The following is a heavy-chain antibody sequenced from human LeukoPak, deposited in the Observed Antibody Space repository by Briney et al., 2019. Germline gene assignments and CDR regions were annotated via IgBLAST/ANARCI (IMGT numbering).Heavy chain of an antibody. CDR2: INPNSGGT. CDR1: GYTFTGYY. Sequence: ASVKVPCKASGYTFTGYYMHWVRQAPGQGLEWMGWINPNSGGTNYAQKFQGRVTMTTDTSTSTAYMELRSLRSDDTAVYYCAREDYCSGGSCYEGAVDYWGQGTLVTVSS. V-gene: IGHV1-2*02. CDR3: AREDYCSGGSCYEGAVDY. J-gene: IGHJ4*02. D-gene: IGHD2-15*01.